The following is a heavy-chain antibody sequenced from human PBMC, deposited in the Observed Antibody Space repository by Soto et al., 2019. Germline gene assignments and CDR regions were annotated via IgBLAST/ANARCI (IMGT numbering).Heavy chain of an antibody. J-gene: IGHJ3*02. D-gene: IGHD1-20*01. CDR2: ISSNGGST. V-gene: IGHV3-64*01. CDR1: GFTFNSFT. CDR3: VTDTSISGPRGAFDI. Sequence: VQLLESGGGLVQVGGSLRLSCAASGFTFNSFTMYWVRQAPGKGLEYVSGISSNGGSTYYANSVKGRFTISRDNSKNTLYLQMGSLRGEDMAVYYCVTDTSISGPRGAFDIWGQGTTVTVSS.